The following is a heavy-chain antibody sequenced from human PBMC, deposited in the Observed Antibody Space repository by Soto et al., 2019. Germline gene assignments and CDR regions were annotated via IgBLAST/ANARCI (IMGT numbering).Heavy chain of an antibody. CDR1: GFTFTEFY. D-gene: IGHD1-26*01. J-gene: IGHJ6*02. Sequence: ACVKVSCKFAGFTFTEFYLHWVRTAPGQGLQGMGWINPKSGATNYAQRFRGRVTMTRDTSITTAYLELSRLTSDDAAVYYCTIGGVPYSTWNYYYHGMDVWGQGTTVTVSS. CDR3: TIGGVPYSTWNYYYHGMDV. V-gene: IGHV1-2*02. CDR2: INPKSGAT.